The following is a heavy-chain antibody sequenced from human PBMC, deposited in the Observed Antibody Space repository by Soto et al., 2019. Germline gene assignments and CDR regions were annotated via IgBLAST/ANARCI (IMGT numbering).Heavy chain of an antibody. CDR2: IYWDDDK. CDR3: AHRGYSYGRAEYFQH. J-gene: IGHJ1*01. D-gene: IGHD5-18*01. Sequence: QITLKESGPPLVKPTQTLTLTCTFSGFSLSTSGVGVGWIRQPPGKALEWLALIYWDDDKRYSPSLKSRLTITKDTSKNQVVLTMTNMDPVDTATYYCAHRGYSYGRAEYFQHWGQGTLVTVSS. CDR1: GFSLSTSGVG. V-gene: IGHV2-5*02.